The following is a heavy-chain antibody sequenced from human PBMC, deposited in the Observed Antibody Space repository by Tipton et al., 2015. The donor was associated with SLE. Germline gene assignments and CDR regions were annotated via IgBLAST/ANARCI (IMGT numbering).Heavy chain of an antibody. CDR1: GFSFSSYS. J-gene: IGHJ4*02. V-gene: IGHV3-48*04. Sequence: SLRLSCVASGFSFSSYSMNWVRQAPGKGLEWVSYINHVGSTIYYAASLKGRFIISRDNARNSLYLQMSSLRADDTAVYYCARGGDYSDFWGQGTLVTVSA. CDR3: ARGGDYSDF. CDR2: INHVGSTI. D-gene: IGHD3-16*01.